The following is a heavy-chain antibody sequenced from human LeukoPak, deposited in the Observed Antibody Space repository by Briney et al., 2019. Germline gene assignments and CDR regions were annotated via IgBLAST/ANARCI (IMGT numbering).Heavy chain of an antibody. CDR2: ISYDGSNK. V-gene: IGHV3-30*01. J-gene: IGHJ4*02. CDR1: GFTFSSYA. D-gene: IGHD3-9*01. Sequence: GGSLRLSCAASGFTFSSYAMHWVRQAPGKGLEWVAVISYDGSNKYYADSVKGRFTISRDNSKNTLYLQMNSLRAEDTAVYYCARDSGRSILDYWGQGTLVTVSS. CDR3: ARDSGRSILDY.